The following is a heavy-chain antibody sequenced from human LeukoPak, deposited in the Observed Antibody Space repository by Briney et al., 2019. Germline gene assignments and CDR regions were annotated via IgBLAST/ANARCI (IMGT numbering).Heavy chain of an antibody. J-gene: IGHJ3*01. CDR1: QFTFSDYW. V-gene: IGHV3-74*01. D-gene: IGHD1-1*01. CDR2: INSNGITT. CDR3: ARGSYNWNDVHASDV. Sequence: GGSLRLSYAASQFTFSDYWMHWVRQAPGKGLVWVSRINSNGITTYYAGSVKGRFTISRDNAKNTVYLQLNSLRAEDTAMYYCARGSYNWNDVHASDVWGQGTMVTVSS.